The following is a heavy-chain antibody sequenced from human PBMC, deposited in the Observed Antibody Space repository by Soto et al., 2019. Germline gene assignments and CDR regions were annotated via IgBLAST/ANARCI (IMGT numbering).Heavy chain of an antibody. Sequence: QVQLVQSGAEVKKPGASVKVSCKASGYTFTGYYMHWVRQAPGQGLEWMGWINPNSGGTNYAQKLQGRVTMTRDTSISTAYMELSRLRSDDTAVYYCARDGRRAEVSWFDPWGQGTLVTVSS. CDR1: GYTFTGYY. CDR2: INPNSGGT. V-gene: IGHV1-2*02. J-gene: IGHJ5*02. CDR3: ARDGRRAEVSWFDP.